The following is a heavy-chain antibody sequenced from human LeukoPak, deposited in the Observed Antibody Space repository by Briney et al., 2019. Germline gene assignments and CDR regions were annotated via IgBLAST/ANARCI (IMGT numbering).Heavy chain of an antibody. CDR2: IRYDGSDI. D-gene: IGHD1-20*01. J-gene: IGHJ4*02. Sequence: GGSLRLSCAASGFIFTDYGMHWVRQAPGKGLEWLTFIRYDGSDIYYADSVKGRFTISRDNAKNSLYLQMNSLRAEDTAVYYCAIDMSRYSWDYWGQGTLVTVSS. CDR1: GFIFTDYG. CDR3: AIDMSRYSWDY. V-gene: IGHV3-30*02.